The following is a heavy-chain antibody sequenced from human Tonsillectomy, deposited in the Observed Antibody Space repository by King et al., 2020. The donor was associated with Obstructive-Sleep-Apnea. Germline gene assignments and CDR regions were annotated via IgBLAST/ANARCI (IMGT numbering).Heavy chain of an antibody. V-gene: IGHV1-18*04. CDR1: GYTFTNYG. D-gene: IGHD2-8*01. CDR2: ISAYNDNT. CDR3: ARDIILMVFANRGDWSYFFDY. Sequence: QLVQSGAEVKKPGASVTVSCKTSGYTFTNYGISWVRQAPGQGLEWVGWISAYNDNTNYTQKLQDRVTMSTDTSTSTAYMELRSLRSDDTAVYDCARDIILMVFANRGDWSYFFDYWGQGTLVTVSS. J-gene: IGHJ4*02.